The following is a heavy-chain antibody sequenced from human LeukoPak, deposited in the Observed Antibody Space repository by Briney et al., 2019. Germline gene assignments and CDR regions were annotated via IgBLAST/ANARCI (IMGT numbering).Heavy chain of an antibody. Sequence: ASVKVSCKASGYTFNHHGISWVRQAPGQGLEWMGWVSCFNGDTHYAQKFQGRVTVTTDTSTTTAYMELRSLRSDDTALYYCARDPTNTSGRYAYFDYWGQGTLVTVSS. J-gene: IGHJ4*02. D-gene: IGHD6-19*01. CDR1: GYTFNHHG. CDR2: VSCFNGDT. CDR3: ARDPTNTSGRYAYFDY. V-gene: IGHV1-18*01.